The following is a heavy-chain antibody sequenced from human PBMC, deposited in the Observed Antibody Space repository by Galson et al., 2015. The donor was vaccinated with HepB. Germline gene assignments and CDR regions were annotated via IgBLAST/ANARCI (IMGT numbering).Heavy chain of an antibody. CDR1: GFTFSGSA. CDR3: ARGDYYDSSGYYLGKYYFDY. Sequence: SLRLSCAASGFTFSGSAMHWVRQASGKGLEWVGRIRSKANSYATAYAASVKGRFTISRDDSKNTAYLQMNSLKTEDTAVYYCARGDYYDSSGYYLGKYYFDYWGQGTLVTVSS. CDR2: IRSKANSYAT. V-gene: IGHV3-73*01. J-gene: IGHJ4*02. D-gene: IGHD3-22*01.